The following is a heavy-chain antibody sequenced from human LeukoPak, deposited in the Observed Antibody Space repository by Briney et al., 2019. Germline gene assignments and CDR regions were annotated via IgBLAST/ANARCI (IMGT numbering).Heavy chain of an antibody. CDR2: IIPIFGTA. CDR1: GGTFSSYA. D-gene: IGHD6-13*01. CDR3: ARVASRPAAGPNWFDP. Sequence: ASVKVSCKASGGTFSSYAISWVRQAPGQGLEWMGGIIPIFGTANYAQKFQDRVTITADESTSTAYMELSSLRSEDTAVYYCARVASRPAAGPNWFDPWGQGTLVTVSS. J-gene: IGHJ5*02. V-gene: IGHV1-69*01.